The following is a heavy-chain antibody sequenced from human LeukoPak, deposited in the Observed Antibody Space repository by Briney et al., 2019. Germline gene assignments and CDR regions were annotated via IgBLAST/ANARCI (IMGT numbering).Heavy chain of an antibody. J-gene: IGHJ6*02. V-gene: IGHV3-30*18. CDR1: GFTFSSYG. CDR2: ISYVGSNK. CDR3: AKDTDSSSWPYYYYGMDV. D-gene: IGHD6-13*01. Sequence: GGSLRLSCAASGFTFSSYGMHWVRQAPGKGLEWVAVISYVGSNKYYADSVKGRFTISRDNSKNTLYLQMNSLRAGDTAVYYCAKDTDSSSWPYYYYGMDVWGQGTTVTVSS.